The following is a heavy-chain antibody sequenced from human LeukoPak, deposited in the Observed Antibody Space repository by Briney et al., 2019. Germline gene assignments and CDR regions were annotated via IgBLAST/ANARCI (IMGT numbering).Heavy chain of an antibody. D-gene: IGHD3-3*01. CDR1: GFTFSSYV. Sequence: GGSLRLSCAASGFTFSSYVMNWVRQAPGKGLEWVSVITTTGGDTKYADSVKGRFTISRDNSKNTLYLQMNSLRAEDTAVYYCAKDSPLSGYFDYWGQGTLVTVSS. CDR3: AKDSPLSGYFDY. J-gene: IGHJ4*02. V-gene: IGHV3-23*01. CDR2: ITTTGGDT.